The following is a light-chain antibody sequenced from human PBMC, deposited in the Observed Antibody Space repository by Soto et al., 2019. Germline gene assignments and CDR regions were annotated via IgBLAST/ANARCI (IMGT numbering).Light chain of an antibody. CDR3: QQYNSYSPT. Sequence: DIQMTQSPSTLSASVGDRVTITCRASQSISVWLAWYQQKAGKAPNLLIYKASRLESGVPSRFSGSGSETEFTLTISGLQPGDSATYYCQQYNSYSPTFGQGTRWIS. CDR1: QSISVW. J-gene: IGKJ1*01. V-gene: IGKV1-5*03. CDR2: KAS.